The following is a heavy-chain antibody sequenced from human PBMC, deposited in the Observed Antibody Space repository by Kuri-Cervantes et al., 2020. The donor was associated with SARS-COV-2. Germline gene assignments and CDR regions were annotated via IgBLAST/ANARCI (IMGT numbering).Heavy chain of an antibody. CDR2: IRYDGSNK. J-gene: IGHJ3*02. V-gene: IGHV3-30*02. CDR3: AKCMDYYDSSGYSPGAFDI. D-gene: IGHD3-22*01. CDR1: GFTFSSYG. Sequence: GESLKISCAASGFTFSSYGMHWVRQAPGKGLEWVAFIRYDGSNKYYADSVKGRFTISRDNSKNTLYLQMNSLRAEDTAVYYCAKCMDYYDSSGYSPGAFDIWAQGTMVTVSS.